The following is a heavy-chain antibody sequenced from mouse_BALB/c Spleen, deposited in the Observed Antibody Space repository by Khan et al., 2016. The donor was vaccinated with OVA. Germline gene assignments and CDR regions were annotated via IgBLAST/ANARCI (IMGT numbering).Heavy chain of an antibody. CDR3: ARRGYDYGRGALFAY. J-gene: IGHJ3*01. V-gene: IGHV2-2*02. CDR1: GFSLTNYS. D-gene: IGHD2-4*01. Sequence: QVQLKQSGPGLVQPSQSLSITCTVSGFSLTNYSVHWVRQSPGKGLEWLGVIWSAGSTDYNAAFISRLTIRQDNARSQVLLKMNSLQPNDTAIYYCARRGYDYGRGALFAYWGQGTLVTVSA. CDR2: IWSAGST.